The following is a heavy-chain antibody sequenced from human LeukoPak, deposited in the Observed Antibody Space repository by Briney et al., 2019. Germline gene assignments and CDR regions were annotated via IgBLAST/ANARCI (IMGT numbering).Heavy chain of an antibody. J-gene: IGHJ4*02. Sequence: GGSLRLSCAVSGVTLSNYGMSWVRQAPGKGLEWVAGISDSGGSTNYADSVKGGFTISRDNPNNTLYLQMNSLRAEDTAVYFCAKRGVVIRVILVGFHKEAYYFDSWGQGALVTVSS. V-gene: IGHV3-23*01. D-gene: IGHD3-22*01. CDR2: ISDSGGST. CDR3: AKRGVVIRVILVGFHKEAYYFDS. CDR1: GVTLSNYG.